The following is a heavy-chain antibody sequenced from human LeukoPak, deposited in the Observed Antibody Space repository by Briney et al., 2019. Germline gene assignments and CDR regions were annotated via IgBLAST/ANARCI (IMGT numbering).Heavy chain of an antibody. V-gene: IGHV3-21*01. D-gene: IGHD1-1*01. J-gene: IGHJ3*02. CDR1: GFTFSSYS. Sequence: PGGSLRLSCAASGFTFSSYSMNWVRQAPGRGLEWVSSISSSSSYIYYADSVKGRFTISRDNAKNSLYLQMNSLRAEDTAVYYCARDGTGSDAFGIWGQGTMVTVSS. CDR2: ISSSSSYI. CDR3: ARDGTGSDAFGI.